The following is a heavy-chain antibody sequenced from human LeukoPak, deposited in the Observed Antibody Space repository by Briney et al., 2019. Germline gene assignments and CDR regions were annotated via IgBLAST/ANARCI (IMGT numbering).Heavy chain of an antibody. Sequence: PGGSLRLSCAASGFTFSNYAIHWVRQAPGKGLECVSAISSIEGRIYYANSVKGRFTISRDNSKNMVFLQMGSLRAEDMAVYYCAKGDGSSWKFDYWGQGTLVTVSS. CDR3: AKGDGSSWKFDY. CDR1: GFTFSNYA. V-gene: IGHV3-64*01. J-gene: IGHJ4*02. CDR2: ISSIEGRI. D-gene: IGHD6-13*01.